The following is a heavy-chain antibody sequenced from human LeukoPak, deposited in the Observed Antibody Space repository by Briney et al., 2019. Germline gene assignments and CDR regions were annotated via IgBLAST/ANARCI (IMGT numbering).Heavy chain of an antibody. CDR3: AKDRHCSSTSCYTFDY. V-gene: IGHV3-48*04. D-gene: IGHD2-2*02. Sequence: GGSLRLSCAASGFTFSSYNMNWVRQAPGKGLEWVSYISSSSSTIYYADSVKGRFTISRDNAKNSLYLQMNSLRAEDTAVYYCAKDRHCSSTSCYTFDYWGQGTLVTVSS. CDR1: GFTFSSYN. J-gene: IGHJ4*02. CDR2: ISSSSSTI.